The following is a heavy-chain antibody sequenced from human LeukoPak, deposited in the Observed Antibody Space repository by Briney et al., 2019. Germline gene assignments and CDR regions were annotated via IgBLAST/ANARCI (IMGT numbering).Heavy chain of an antibody. V-gene: IGHV4-39*07. D-gene: IGHD2-15*01. CDR2: INYSGNT. CDR1: GGSISSRTYY. CDR3: ASVYYATATYFFDF. Sequence: PSETLSLTCAVSGGSISSRTYYWGWIRQPPGKGLEWIGSINYSGNTYYNPSLKSRVTMSVDTSKNQFSLKLSSVTAADTAVYYCASVYYATATYFFDFWGQGTLVTVSS. J-gene: IGHJ4*02.